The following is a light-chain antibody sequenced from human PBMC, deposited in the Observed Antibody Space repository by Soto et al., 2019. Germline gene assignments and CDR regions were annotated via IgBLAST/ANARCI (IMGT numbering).Light chain of an antibody. CDR1: QHISNY. V-gene: IGKV1D-12*01. Sequence: IQMTQSPSSVSASVGDRVTITCRASQHISNYLAWYQQKPGEAPKVLIFGAFTLQTGVASRFSGSGSGTDFILTISSQQPEDFAPSYCQQTNSFPLTFGGGTPVEIK. CDR2: GAF. J-gene: IGKJ4*01. CDR3: QQTNSFPLT.